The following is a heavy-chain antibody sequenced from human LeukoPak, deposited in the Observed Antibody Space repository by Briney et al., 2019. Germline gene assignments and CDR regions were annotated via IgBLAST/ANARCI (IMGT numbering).Heavy chain of an antibody. CDR3: ARDMDTGPDLFDY. CDR1: GYTLTELS. CDR2: FDPEDGET. D-gene: IGHD5-18*01. J-gene: IGHJ4*02. Sequence: ASVKVSCKVSGYTLTELSMHWVRQAPGKGLEWMGGFDPEDGETIYAQKFQGRVTMTEDTSTDTAYMELSRLRYDDTAVYYCARDMDTGPDLFDYWGQGTLVTVSS. V-gene: IGHV1-24*01.